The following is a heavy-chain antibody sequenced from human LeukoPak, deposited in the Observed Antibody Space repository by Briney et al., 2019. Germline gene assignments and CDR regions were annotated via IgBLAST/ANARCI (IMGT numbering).Heavy chain of an antibody. V-gene: IGHV3-23*01. Sequence: GGSLRLSCAASGFTFSSYAMTWVRQAPGKGLEWVSAFSATDGSAQYAESVEGRFTISRDNSKNTLFLQMNSLGAEDTAVYYCARAKIAAAGTGALDVWGQGTLVTVSS. CDR1: GFTFSSYA. J-gene: IGHJ3*01. CDR2: FSATDGSA. D-gene: IGHD6-13*01. CDR3: ARAKIAAAGTGALDV.